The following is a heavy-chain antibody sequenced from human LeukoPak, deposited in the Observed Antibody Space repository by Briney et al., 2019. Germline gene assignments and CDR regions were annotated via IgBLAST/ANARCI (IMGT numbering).Heavy chain of an antibody. D-gene: IGHD3-10*01. V-gene: IGHV4-4*07. J-gene: IGHJ6*03. CDR3: ARDVGFGRYYYMDV. CDR2: IYTSGST. CDR1: GVSISSYY. Sequence: SETLSLTCTVSGVSISSYYWSWVRQPAGKGLEGIGRIYTSGSTNYNPSLKSRVTMSVATSKTQFSLKLSSVTAADTAVYYCARDVGFGRYYYMDVWGKGTTVTISS.